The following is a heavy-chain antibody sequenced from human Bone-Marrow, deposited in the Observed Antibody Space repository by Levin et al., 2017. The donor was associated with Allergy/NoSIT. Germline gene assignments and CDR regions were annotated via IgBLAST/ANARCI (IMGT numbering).Heavy chain of an antibody. CDR2: IHTDTSVT. CDR1: GFTFSSYY. D-gene: IGHD2-15*01. CDR3: ARGGGSATSCLDY. Sequence: GESLKISCAASGFTFSSYYMHWVRQAPGKGLAWVSNIHTDTSVTNYADSVKGRFTISRDNAKNTLYLQMNSLRAEDTAVYYCARGGGSATSCLDYWGQGTLVTVSS. V-gene: IGHV3-74*01. J-gene: IGHJ4*02.